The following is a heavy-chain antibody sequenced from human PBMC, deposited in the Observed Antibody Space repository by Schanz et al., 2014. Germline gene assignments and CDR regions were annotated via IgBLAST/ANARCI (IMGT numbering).Heavy chain of an antibody. Sequence: VQLVESGGGVVQPGGSLRLSCAASGFIFGDYAIHWVRQAPGKGLEWVAGISGSGGSTDYADSVKGRFIIPRDNSKNTLYLQMNSLRAEDTAVYYCARYGFRKFGVVYGLAVWGQGTTVTVS. CDR3: ARYGFRKFGVVYGLAV. J-gene: IGHJ6*02. CDR2: ISGSGGST. CDR1: GFIFGDYA. V-gene: IGHV3-23*04. D-gene: IGHD3-3*01.